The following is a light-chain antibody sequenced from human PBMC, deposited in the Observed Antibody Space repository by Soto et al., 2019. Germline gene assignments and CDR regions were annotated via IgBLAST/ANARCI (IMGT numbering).Light chain of an antibody. J-gene: IGKJ2*01. CDR1: QDISNY. CDR3: QQYDNLPGYT. Sequence: DIQMTQSPSSLSASVGDRVTITCQASQDISNYLNWYQQKPGKAPKLLIYDASNLETGVPSRFSGSGSGTDFTFTISSLQPEDIGTYYCQQYDNLPGYTFGQGTKLEIK. CDR2: DAS. V-gene: IGKV1-33*01.